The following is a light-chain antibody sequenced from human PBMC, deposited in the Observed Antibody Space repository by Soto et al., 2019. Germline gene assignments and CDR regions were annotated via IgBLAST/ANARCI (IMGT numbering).Light chain of an antibody. V-gene: IGLV1-40*01. J-gene: IGLJ1*01. CDR3: QSYDSSLSVLYV. CDR2: GNS. CDR1: SSNIGAGYD. Sequence: SVLTQPPSVSGAPGQRVTISCTWSSSNIGAGYDVHWYQQLPGTAPKVLIYGNSDRPSGVPDRFSGSKSGTSASLAITGLQAEDEADYYCQSYDSSLSVLYVFGTGTKVTVL.